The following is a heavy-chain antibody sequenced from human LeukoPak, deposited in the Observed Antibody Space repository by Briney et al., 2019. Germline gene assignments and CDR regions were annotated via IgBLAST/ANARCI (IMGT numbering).Heavy chain of an antibody. Sequence: GGSLRLSCAASGFTFSSYEMNWVRQAPGKGLEWVSSISSSSSYIYYADSMKGRFTISRDNAKNSLYLQMNSLRAEDTAVYYCARVGYDSFDCWGQGTLVTVSS. CDR3: ARVGYDSFDC. D-gene: IGHD5-12*01. CDR1: GFTFSSYE. V-gene: IGHV3-21*06. CDR2: ISSSSSYI. J-gene: IGHJ4*02.